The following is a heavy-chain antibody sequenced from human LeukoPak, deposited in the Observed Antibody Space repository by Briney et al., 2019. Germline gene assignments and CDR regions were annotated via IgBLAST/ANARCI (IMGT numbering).Heavy chain of an antibody. J-gene: IGHJ4*02. V-gene: IGHV3-43*01. CDR3: AWSSGEY. Sequence: GGSLRLSCAASGFNFHDYTMHWVRQAPGKALEWVSLISWDGVATHYADSVRGRFTISRVNSKNSLYLQMNSLRTEDTALYYCAWSSGEYWGQGTLVTVSS. CDR2: ISWDGVAT. CDR1: GFNFHDYT.